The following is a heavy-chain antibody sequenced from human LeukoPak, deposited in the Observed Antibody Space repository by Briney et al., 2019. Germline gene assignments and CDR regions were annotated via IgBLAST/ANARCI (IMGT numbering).Heavy chain of an antibody. Sequence: GGSLRLSCAASGFTFSTYEMNWVRQAPGKGLEWVSYIGSSGSTIYYADSVKGRFTISRDSAKNSLYLQLNSLGAEDTAVYYCAGLGAFNYWGQGTLVTVSS. J-gene: IGHJ4*02. CDR2: IGSSGSTI. V-gene: IGHV3-48*03. D-gene: IGHD3-16*01. CDR3: AGLGAFNY. CDR1: GFTFSTYE.